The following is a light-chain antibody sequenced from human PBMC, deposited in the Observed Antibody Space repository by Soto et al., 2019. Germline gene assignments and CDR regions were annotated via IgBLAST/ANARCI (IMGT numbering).Light chain of an antibody. V-gene: IGKV3-11*01. J-gene: IGKJ4*01. CDR2: DAS. Sequence: EVVLTQSPATLSLSPGERATLSCRASQSVSSFLAWYQQKPGQAPRLLIFDASNRATGIPLRFSGSGSGTDFTLTISSLEPEDFAVYYCQQRSYWPLTFGGGTKVDIK. CDR1: QSVSSF. CDR3: QQRSYWPLT.